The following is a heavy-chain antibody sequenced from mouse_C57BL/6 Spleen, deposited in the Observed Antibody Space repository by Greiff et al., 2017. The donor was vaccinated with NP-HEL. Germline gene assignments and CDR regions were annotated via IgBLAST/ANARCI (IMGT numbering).Heavy chain of an antibody. D-gene: IGHD2-14*01. CDR1: GFTFSDAW. CDR2: IRNKANNHAT. CDR3: TRPGYSGHWYFDV. J-gene: IGHJ1*03. V-gene: IGHV6-6*01. Sequence: EVHLVESGGGLVQPGGSMKLSCAASGFTFSDAWMDWVRQSPEKGLEWVAEIRNKANNHATYYAESVKGRFTISRDDSKSSVYLQMNSLRAEDTGIYYCTRPGYSGHWYFDVWGTGTTVTVSS.